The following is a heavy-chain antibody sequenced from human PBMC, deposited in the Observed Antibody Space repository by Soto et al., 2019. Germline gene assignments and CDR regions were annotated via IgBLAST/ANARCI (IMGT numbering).Heavy chain of an antibody. V-gene: IGHV3-23*01. CDR3: AKDSSNYVDPCRFDF. Sequence: EVELLQSGGALVQPGGSLRLSCSASGFTFSTYAMNWVRQAPGEGLEWVSSISGSDGSTYYADSVKGRFTISRDNSGNTLYLQMNSLRAEDTAVYYCAKDSSNYVDPCRFDFWGQGTLVTVSS. CDR2: ISGSDGST. D-gene: IGHD4-4*01. CDR1: GFTFSTYA. J-gene: IGHJ4*02.